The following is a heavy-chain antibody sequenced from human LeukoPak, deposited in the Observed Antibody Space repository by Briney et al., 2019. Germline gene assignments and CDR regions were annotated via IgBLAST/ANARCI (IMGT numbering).Heavy chain of an antibody. CDR2: ISYDGSNK. D-gene: IGHD4-17*01. CDR3: ARALPTDYAQNSFDY. Sequence: PGGSLRLSCAASGFTFSSYAMHWVRQAPGKGLEWVAVISYDGSNKYYADSVKGRFTISRDNAKNSLYLQMNSLRAEDTAVYYCARALPTDYAQNSFDYWGQGTLVTVSS. J-gene: IGHJ4*02. CDR1: GFTFSSYA. V-gene: IGHV3-30-3*01.